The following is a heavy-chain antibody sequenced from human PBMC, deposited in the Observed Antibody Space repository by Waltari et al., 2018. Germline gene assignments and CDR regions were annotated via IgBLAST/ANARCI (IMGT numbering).Heavy chain of an antibody. CDR2: IKQDGSEQ. Sequence: EVQLVESGGGLVQPGGSLRLSCAVSGFSFSSYWMTWVRQAPGKGMEWVDNIKQDGSEQNYVDSGKGRFTISRDNANNSLYLQMHSLRAEDTAVYSCARESSSFSNYISYGMDVWGQGTTVTVSS. J-gene: IGHJ6*02. V-gene: IGHV3-7*01. CDR3: ARESSSFSNYISYGMDV. D-gene: IGHD4-4*01. CDR1: GFSFSSYW.